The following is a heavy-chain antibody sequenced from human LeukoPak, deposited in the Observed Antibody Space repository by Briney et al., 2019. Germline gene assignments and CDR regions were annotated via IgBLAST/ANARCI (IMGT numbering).Heavy chain of an antibody. Sequence: PGGSLRLSCAASGFTFSSYSMNWVRQAPGKGLEWVSYISSSSSTIYYADSVKGRFTISRDNAKNSLYLQMNSLRAEDTAVYYCARSVLLWFGDRRPIDYWGQGTLVTVSS. J-gene: IGHJ4*02. CDR2: ISSSSSTI. D-gene: IGHD3-10*01. CDR1: GFTFSSYS. V-gene: IGHV3-48*04. CDR3: ARSVLLWFGDRRPIDY.